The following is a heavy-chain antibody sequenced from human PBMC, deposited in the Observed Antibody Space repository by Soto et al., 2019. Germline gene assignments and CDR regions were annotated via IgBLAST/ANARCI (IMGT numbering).Heavy chain of an antibody. CDR3: ARDQYDFRSGSYYYAMEV. D-gene: IGHD3-3*01. CDR2: IYYTGST. V-gene: IGHV4-61*01. Sequence: PLDTLSLPYTVSCHSVSSESHYWRWIRPTPGKGLEWIGYIYYTGSTNYNPSLKGRVTMSVDTSRDQVSLRLRSVTRADTAAYYCARDQYDFRSGSYYYAMEVWGQGTKVT. J-gene: IGHJ6*02. CDR1: CHSVSSESHY.